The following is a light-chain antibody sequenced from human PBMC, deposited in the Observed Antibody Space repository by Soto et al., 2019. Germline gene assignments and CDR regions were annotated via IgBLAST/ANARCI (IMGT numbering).Light chain of an antibody. CDR2: EVT. V-gene: IGLV2-14*01. CDR3: SSYTGGTTLVV. J-gene: IGLJ2*01. Sequence: QSALTQPASVSGSPGQSITISCTGTSSDVGGYNYVSWYQQHPGKAPKLMIFEVTNRPSGVSSRFSGSKSGNTASLTISGLQPEDEGDYYCSSYTGGTTLVVFGGGTKVTVL. CDR1: SSDVGGYNY.